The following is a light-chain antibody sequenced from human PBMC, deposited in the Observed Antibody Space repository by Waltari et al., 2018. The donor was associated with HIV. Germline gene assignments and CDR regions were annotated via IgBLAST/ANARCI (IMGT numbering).Light chain of an antibody. Sequence: DIQLTQSPSTLSVSVADRVTITCRASESISTFLVWYQQKPGKAPRLLIFGASSLQNGVPSRFIGSGSGTDFTLTISSLQPDDFATYYCQHYRSSFRTFGQGTRVEMK. CDR2: GAS. J-gene: IGKJ1*01. V-gene: IGKV1-5*03. CDR3: QHYRSSFRT. CDR1: ESISTF.